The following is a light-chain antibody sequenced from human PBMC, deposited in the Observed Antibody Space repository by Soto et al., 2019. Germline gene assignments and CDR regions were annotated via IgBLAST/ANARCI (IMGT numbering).Light chain of an antibody. Sequence: EVVMTQSPATLSVSPGERVTLSCRASESVSGNLAWYQQTPGQAPRLLIFGASTRALGIPARLRGSGSGTQFTLTIRSLQSEDFAVYYCQQYNNWPRTFGQGTKVEIK. CDR3: QQYNNWPRT. J-gene: IGKJ1*01. CDR1: ESVSGN. V-gene: IGKV3-15*01. CDR2: GAS.